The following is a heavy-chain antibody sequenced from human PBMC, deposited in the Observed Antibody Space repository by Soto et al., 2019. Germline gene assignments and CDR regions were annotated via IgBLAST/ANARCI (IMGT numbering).Heavy chain of an antibody. D-gene: IGHD4-17*01. V-gene: IGHV3-23*01. CDR3: STRLPATVVTPRLLY. CDR2: SSGSGDET. CDR1: GFTVGSYA. J-gene: IGHJ4*01. Sequence: GGSLRLSCAASGFTVGSYAMTWVRQAPGKGLEWVSGSSGSGDETYYADSVKGRFTVSRDNSKNTLYLQMNSLRAEDTALYYCSTRLPATVVTPRLLYWGHGTLVTVSS.